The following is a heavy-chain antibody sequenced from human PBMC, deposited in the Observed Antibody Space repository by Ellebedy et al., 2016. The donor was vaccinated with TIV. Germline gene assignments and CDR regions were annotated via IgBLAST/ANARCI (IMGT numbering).Heavy chain of an antibody. CDR2: ISGSGGST. CDR3: VKEYGGKSSSKLYYFDY. J-gene: IGHJ4*02. Sequence: LSLTCAASGFTFSSYAMSWVRQAPGKGLEWVSAISGSGGSTYYADSVKGRFTISRDNSKNTLYLQMSSLRAEDTAVYYCVKEYGGKSSSKLYYFDYWGQGTLVTVSS. CDR1: GFTFSSYA. D-gene: IGHD4-23*01. V-gene: IGHV3-23*01.